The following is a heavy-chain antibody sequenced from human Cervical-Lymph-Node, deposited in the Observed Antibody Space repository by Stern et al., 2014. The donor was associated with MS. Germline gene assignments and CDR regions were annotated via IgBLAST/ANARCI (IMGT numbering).Heavy chain of an antibody. Sequence: QLQLQESGPGLVKPSETLSLTCTVSGGSISSSSYYWGWIRQPPGKGLEWIGRIYYSGSTYYTPSLKSRVTISVDTSKNQFSLKLSSVTAADTAVYYCARWAYSSGWYNWFDPWGQGTLVTVSS. CDR1: GGSISSSSYY. J-gene: IGHJ5*02. V-gene: IGHV4-39*01. CDR2: IYYSGST. D-gene: IGHD3-22*01. CDR3: ARWAYSSGWYNWFDP.